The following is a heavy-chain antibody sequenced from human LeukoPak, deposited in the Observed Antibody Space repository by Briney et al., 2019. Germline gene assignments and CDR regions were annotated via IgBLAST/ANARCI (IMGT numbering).Heavy chain of an antibody. J-gene: IGHJ5*02. CDR3: ARVRSIWLRFAHWFDP. CDR2: MNPNSGNT. V-gene: IGHV1-8*03. D-gene: IGHD3-3*01. CDR1: GYTFTSYD. Sequence: ASVKVSCKASGYTFTSYDINWVRQATGQGLEWMGWMNPNSGNTGYAQKFQGRVTITRNTSISTAYMELSSLRSEDTAVYYCARVRSIWLRFAHWFDPWGQGTLVTVSS.